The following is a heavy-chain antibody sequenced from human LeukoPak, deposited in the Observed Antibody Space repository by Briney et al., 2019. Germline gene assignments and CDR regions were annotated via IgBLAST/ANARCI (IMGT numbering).Heavy chain of an antibody. J-gene: IGHJ4*02. V-gene: IGHV3-66*01. CDR1: GFTVSSNY. D-gene: IGHD4-17*01. CDR2: IYSGGST. Sequence: PGGSLRLSCAASGFTVSSNYMSWVRQAPGKGLEWVSVIYSGGSTYYADSVKCRFTISRDNSKNTLYLQMNSLRAEDTAVYYYARESPYGDYWGEGYFDYWGQGTLVTVSS. CDR3: ARESPYGDYWGEGYFDY.